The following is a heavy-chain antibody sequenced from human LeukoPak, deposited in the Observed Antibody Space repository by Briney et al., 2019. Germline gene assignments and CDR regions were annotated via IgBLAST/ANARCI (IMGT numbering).Heavy chain of an antibody. Sequence: GGSLRLSCAASGFTFSSYSMNWVRQAPGKGLEWVSYISSSSRDNYYADPVKGRFTISRANAKNSLYLQMNSLRAEDTAVYYCARSITDYGYAFDSWGQGTMVTVSS. D-gene: IGHD4-17*01. CDR2: ISSSSRDN. J-gene: IGHJ3*02. CDR3: ARSITDYGYAFDS. CDR1: GFTFSSYS. V-gene: IGHV3-21*01.